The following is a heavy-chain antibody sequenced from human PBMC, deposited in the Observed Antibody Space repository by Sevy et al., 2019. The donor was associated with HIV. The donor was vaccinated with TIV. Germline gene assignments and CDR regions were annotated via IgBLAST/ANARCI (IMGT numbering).Heavy chain of an antibody. CDR1: GFTFSPYW. D-gene: IGHD1-26*01. V-gene: IGHV3-7*01. Sequence: QGGSLRLSCAASGFTFSPYWMTWVRQAPGKGLEWVANIRPDGSDKYYVDSVKGRFTISRDNAKNSLYLQMNSLRADDTAMYYCARGVGLDCWGQGALVTVSS. J-gene: IGHJ4*02. CDR2: IRPDGSDK. CDR3: ARGVGLDC.